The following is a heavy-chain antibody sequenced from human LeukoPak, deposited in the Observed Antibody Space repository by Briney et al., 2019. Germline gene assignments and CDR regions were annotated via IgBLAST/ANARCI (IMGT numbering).Heavy chain of an antibody. CDR1: GFTFSSYG. D-gene: IGHD3-22*01. CDR2: ISYDGSNK. Sequence: GRSLRLSCAASGFTFSSYGMHWVRQAPGKGLEWVAVISYDGSNKYYADSVKGRFTISRDNSKNTLYLQMNSLRAEDTAVYYCARDSIQYYYGSSGYWGQGTLVTVSS. V-gene: IGHV3-30*19. J-gene: IGHJ4*02. CDR3: ARDSIQYYYGSSGY.